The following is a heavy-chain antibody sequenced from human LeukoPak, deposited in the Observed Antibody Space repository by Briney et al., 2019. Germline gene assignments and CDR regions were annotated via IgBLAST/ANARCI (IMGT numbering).Heavy chain of an antibody. V-gene: IGHV4-59*01. CDR2: IYYTGST. CDR1: GGSISTYY. CDR3: AKANSAYYYYHSSAYYNS. Sequence: SETLSLTCTVSGGSISTYYWSWIQQPPGKGLEWIGYIYYTGSTSYNPSLKSRVTMSLDASKNQFSLELNSVTPADTALYYCAKANSAYYYYHSSAYYNSWGQGTLVTVSS. D-gene: IGHD3-22*01. J-gene: IGHJ4*02.